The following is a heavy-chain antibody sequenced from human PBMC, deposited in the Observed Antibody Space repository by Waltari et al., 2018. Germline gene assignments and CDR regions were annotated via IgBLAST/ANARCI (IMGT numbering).Heavy chain of an antibody. CDR2: IIPIFGAT. D-gene: IGHD5-18*01. CDR1: GGTFSNYA. CDR3: ARDLYTYEVNVP. V-gene: IGHV1-69*13. J-gene: IGHJ5*02. Sequence: QVQLVQSGAEVKEPGSSVKVSCKVSGGTFSNYAFSWMRQAPGKGLEWLGRIIPIFGATNYAQKFQGRVTITADKSTNVAYRELNSLRSEDTAVYFCARDLYTYEVNVPWGQGTLVTVSS.